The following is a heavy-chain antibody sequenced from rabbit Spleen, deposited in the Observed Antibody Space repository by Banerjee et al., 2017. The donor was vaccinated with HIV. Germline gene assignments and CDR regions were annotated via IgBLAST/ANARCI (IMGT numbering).Heavy chain of an antibody. CDR2: IDTGSSGST. CDR1: GFSFNSGDD. D-gene: IGHD7-1*01. CDR3: ARDTGTSFSTYGMDL. V-gene: IGHV1S40*01. Sequence: QQLVESGGGLVKPGTSLTLTCKASGFSFNSGDDMCWVRQAPGKGLEWIGCIDTGSSGSTYYTSWAKGRFTISKTSSTTVTLQMTSLTAADTATYFCARDTGTSFSTYGMDLWGPGTLVTVS. J-gene: IGHJ6*01.